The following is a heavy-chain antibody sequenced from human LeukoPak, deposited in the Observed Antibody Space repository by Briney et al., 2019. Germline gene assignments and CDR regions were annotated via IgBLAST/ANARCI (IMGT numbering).Heavy chain of an antibody. Sequence: ASVKVSCTASGYTFTSYYMHWVRQAPGQGLEWMGIINPSGGSTSYAQKFQGRVTMTRDTSTSTVYMELSSLRSEDTAVYYCARAGRIYIAAAQSVDYWGQGTLVTVSS. J-gene: IGHJ4*02. D-gene: IGHD6-13*01. CDR3: ARAGRIYIAAAQSVDY. CDR2: INPSGGST. CDR1: GYTFTSYY. V-gene: IGHV1-46*01.